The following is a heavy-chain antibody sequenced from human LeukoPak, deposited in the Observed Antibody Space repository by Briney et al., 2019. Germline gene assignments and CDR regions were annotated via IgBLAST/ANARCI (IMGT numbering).Heavy chain of an antibody. J-gene: IGHJ4*02. CDR3: AKEGLVRGNFDY. V-gene: IGHV3-30*04. D-gene: IGHD3-10*01. Sequence: GGSLRLSCAASGFTFSSYAMHWVRQAPGKGLEWVAVISYDGSNKYYADSVKGRFTISRDNSKNTLYLQMNSLRAEDTAVYYCAKEGLVRGNFDYWGQGTLVTVSS. CDR2: ISYDGSNK. CDR1: GFTFSSYA.